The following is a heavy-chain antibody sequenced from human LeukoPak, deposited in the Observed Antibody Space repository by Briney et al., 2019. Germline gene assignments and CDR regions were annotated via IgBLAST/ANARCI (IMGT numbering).Heavy chain of an antibody. D-gene: IGHD3-16*01. V-gene: IGHV3-74*01. CDR2: INTDGRTT. CDR1: GFTFSSYW. CDR3: VSLGSDY. Sequence: PGGSLRLSCAASGFTFSSYWIHWVRRTPGKGLVWVSRINTDGRTTSYADSVKGRFTISRDNAKNTLYLQMNSLRAEDTAVYYCVSLGSDYWGQGTLVTVSS. J-gene: IGHJ4*02.